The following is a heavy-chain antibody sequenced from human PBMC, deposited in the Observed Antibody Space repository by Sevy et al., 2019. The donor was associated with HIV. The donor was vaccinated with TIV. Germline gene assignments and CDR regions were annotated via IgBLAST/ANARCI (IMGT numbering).Heavy chain of an antibody. CDR1: GGTFSSYA. J-gene: IGHJ4*02. CDR3: ATNDYGSGSYYNGYGY. V-gene: IGHV1-46*01. Sequence: ASVKVSCKASGGTFSSYAISWVRQAPGQGLEWMGIINPSGGSTSYAQKFQGRVTMTRDTSTSTVYMELSSLRSEDTAVYYCATNDYGSGSYYNGYGYWGQGTLVTVSS. D-gene: IGHD3-10*01. CDR2: INPSGGST.